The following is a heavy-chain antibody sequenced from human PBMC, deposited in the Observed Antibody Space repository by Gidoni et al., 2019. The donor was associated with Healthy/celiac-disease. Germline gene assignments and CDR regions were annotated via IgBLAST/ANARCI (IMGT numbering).Heavy chain of an antibody. D-gene: IGHD3-10*01. Sequence: QVQLQESGPGLVKPSETLSLTCTVSGGSISSYYWSWIRQPPGKGLEWIGYIYYSGSTNYNPSLKSRVTISVDTSKNQFSLKLSSVTAADTAVYYCARGGPYDAFDIWGQGTMVTVSS. J-gene: IGHJ3*02. CDR2: IYYSGST. V-gene: IGHV4-59*01. CDR3: ARGGPYDAFDI. CDR1: GGSISSYY.